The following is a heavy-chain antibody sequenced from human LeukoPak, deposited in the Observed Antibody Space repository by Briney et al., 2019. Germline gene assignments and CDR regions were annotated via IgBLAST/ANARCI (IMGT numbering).Heavy chain of an antibody. CDR1: GYTLTELS. Sequence: ASVKVSCKVSGYTLTELSMHWVRQAPGKGLEWMGGFDPEDGETIYAQKFQGRVTMTEDTSTDTAYMELSSLRSEDTAVYYCARNWGHLYYFDYWGQGTLVTVSS. CDR3: ARNWGHLYYFDY. D-gene: IGHD7-27*01. CDR2: FDPEDGET. V-gene: IGHV1-24*01. J-gene: IGHJ4*02.